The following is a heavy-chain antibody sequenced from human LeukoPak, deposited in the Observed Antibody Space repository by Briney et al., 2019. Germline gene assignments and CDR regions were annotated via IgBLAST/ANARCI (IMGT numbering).Heavy chain of an antibody. CDR3: ARDEFDY. CDR2: ISYDGSNK. CDR1: GFTFSSYA. Sequence: SGRSLRLSCAASGFTFSSYAMHWVRQAPGKGLEWVAVISYDGSNKYYADSVKGRFTISRDNSKNTLYLQMNSLRAEDTAVYYCARDEFDYWGQGTLVTVSS. J-gene: IGHJ4*02. V-gene: IGHV3-30-3*01.